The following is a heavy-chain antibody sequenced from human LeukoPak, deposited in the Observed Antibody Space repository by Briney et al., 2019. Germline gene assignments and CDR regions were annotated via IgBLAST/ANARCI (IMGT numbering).Heavy chain of an antibody. V-gene: IGHV1-2*02. CDR1: GYTFTDYY. Sequence: GASVKVSCKASGYTFTDYYVNWVRQAPGQGLEWMGWINPNSGDTNYAETFQGRVTMTRDTSISTAYMELNRLGSDDTAVYYCARRYNILTGFLFWGQGTLVTVSS. J-gene: IGHJ4*02. CDR3: ARRYNILTGFLF. CDR2: INPNSGDT. D-gene: IGHD3-9*01.